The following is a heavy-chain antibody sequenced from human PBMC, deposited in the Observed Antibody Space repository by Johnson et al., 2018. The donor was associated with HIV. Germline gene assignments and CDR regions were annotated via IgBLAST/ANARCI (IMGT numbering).Heavy chain of an antibody. CDR2: KRYDGSNK. J-gene: IGHJ3*02. V-gene: IGHV3-30*02. CDR1: GFTFSTFG. Sequence: VQLVESGGGVVQPGGSLRLSCAASGFTFSTFGMHWVRQAPGKGLEWVSFKRYDGSNKFYADSVKGRFTISRDNSKNTLYLQMNSLKTEDTAVYYCTTDLRVTTSLRAFDIWGQGTMVTVSS. D-gene: IGHD4-17*01. CDR3: TTDLRVTTSLRAFDI.